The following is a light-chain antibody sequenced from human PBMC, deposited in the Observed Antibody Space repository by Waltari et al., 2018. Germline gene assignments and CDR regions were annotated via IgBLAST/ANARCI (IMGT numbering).Light chain of an antibody. J-gene: IGKJ3*01. CDR3: QDLHDYPV. CDR1: HDISSH. CDR2: PAS. V-gene: IGKV1-9*01. Sequence: IQLTQSPSSLSASVGARVTISCRASHDISSHLAWYQQKPGKAPTPLIYPASTLESGVPSRFSGSGSGTEFTLTITSLQPEDFATYFCQDLHDYPVFGPGTKVDIK.